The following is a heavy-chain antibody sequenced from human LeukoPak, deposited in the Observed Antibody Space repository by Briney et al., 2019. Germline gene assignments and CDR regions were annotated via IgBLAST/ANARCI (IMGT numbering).Heavy chain of an antibody. D-gene: IGHD3-22*01. CDR3: ARTYYDSRGYDGREYYFDY. V-gene: IGHV4-4*02. CDR2: VYHGWNT. J-gene: IGHJ4*02. Sequence: SETLSLPCTVSGVSMSSRNWWSWVRQSPGTGLEWIGEVYHGWNTNYNPSLKSLVTISIDKSKNHFSLILNSVTAADTAIYYCARTYYDSRGYDGREYYFDYWGQGTLVIVSS. CDR1: GVSMSSRNW.